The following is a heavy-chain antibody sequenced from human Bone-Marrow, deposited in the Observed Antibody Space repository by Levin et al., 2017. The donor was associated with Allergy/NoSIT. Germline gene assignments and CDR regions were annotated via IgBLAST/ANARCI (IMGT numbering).Heavy chain of an antibody. V-gene: IGHV4-30-2*01. J-gene: IGHJ4*02. Sequence: SETLSLTCAVSGASISSDGYSWSWLRQPPGKGLEWIGYIDHSGSTYYSPSLESRVTISVDTSMNQVSLNLSSVTAADTAVYYCARDHELEGHHYWGQGALVTVSS. CDR2: IDHSGST. CDR1: GASISSDGYS. D-gene: IGHD1-1*01. CDR3: ARDHELEGHHY.